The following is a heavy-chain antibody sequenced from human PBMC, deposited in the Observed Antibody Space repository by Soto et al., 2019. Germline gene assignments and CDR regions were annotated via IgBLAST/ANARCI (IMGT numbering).Heavy chain of an antibody. J-gene: IGHJ3*02. Sequence: PGGSLRLSCAASGFTFSGSAMHWVRQASGKGLEWVGRIRSKANSYATAYAASVKGRFTISRDDSKNTAYLQMNSLKTEDTAVYYCVTYYYDSGGYDAFDIWGQGTMVTVSS. V-gene: IGHV3-73*01. D-gene: IGHD3-22*01. CDR3: VTYYYDSGGYDAFDI. CDR1: GFTFSGSA. CDR2: IRSKANSYAT.